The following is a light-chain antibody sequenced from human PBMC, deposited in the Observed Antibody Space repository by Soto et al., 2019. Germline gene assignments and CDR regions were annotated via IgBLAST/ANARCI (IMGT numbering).Light chain of an antibody. CDR2: TAS. Sequence: DIQMTQSPSSLSASVGDRVTITCRASQSISTYLNWYQQKPGKAPKLLIYTASTLQSGVPSRFSGSGSRTDFTLIISSLHPEDFATYYCQQRYSSTRTFGQGTKVEVK. V-gene: IGKV1-39*01. CDR3: QQRYSSTRT. CDR1: QSISTY. J-gene: IGKJ1*01.